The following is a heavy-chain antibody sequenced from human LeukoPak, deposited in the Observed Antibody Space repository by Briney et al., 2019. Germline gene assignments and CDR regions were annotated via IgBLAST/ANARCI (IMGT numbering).Heavy chain of an antibody. CDR2: IKSDGSRT. V-gene: IGHV3-74*01. Sequence: GGSLRLSCAASGFTFSSHWMHWVRQAPGKGLVWVSRIKSDGSRTNYADSVKGRFTISRDNAKNMLYLQMNSLRAEDTAIYYCARDSIEGATRFDLWGQGTLVTVSS. CDR3: ARDSIEGATRFDL. D-gene: IGHD1-26*01. CDR1: GFTFSSHW. J-gene: IGHJ4*02.